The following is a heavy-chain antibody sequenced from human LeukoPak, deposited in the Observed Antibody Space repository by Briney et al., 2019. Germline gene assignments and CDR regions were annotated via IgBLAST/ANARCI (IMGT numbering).Heavy chain of an antibody. V-gene: IGHV3-49*04. J-gene: IGHJ4*02. Sequence: GGSLRLSCTASGFTFGDYDMSWVRQAPGKGLEWVGFIRRKGSGGTPEYAASVKGRFTISRDDSKSLAYLQMNSLKAEDTAVYYCNRGLEPSTGPDYWGQGTLVTVSS. D-gene: IGHD1-1*01. CDR2: IRRKGSGGTP. CDR1: GFTFGDYD. CDR3: NRGLEPSTGPDY.